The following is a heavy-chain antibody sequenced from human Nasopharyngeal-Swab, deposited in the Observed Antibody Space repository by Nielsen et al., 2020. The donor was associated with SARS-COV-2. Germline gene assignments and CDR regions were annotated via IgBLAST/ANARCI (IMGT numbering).Heavy chain of an antibody. CDR2: ISGSGGST. Sequence: GESLKISCAASGFTFSSYAMSWVRQAPGKGLEWVSAISGSGGSTYYADSAKGRFTISRDNSKNTLYLQMNSLRAEDTAVYYCAKSQFDGYYFDYWGQGTLVTVSS. CDR3: AKSQFDGYYFDY. J-gene: IGHJ4*02. CDR1: GFTFSSYA. D-gene: IGHD3-9*01. V-gene: IGHV3-23*01.